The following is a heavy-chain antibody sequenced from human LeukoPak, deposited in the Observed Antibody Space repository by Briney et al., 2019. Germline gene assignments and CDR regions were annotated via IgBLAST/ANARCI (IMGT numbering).Heavy chain of an antibody. D-gene: IGHD3-9*01. V-gene: IGHV4-4*09. CDR1: GGSLSSYY. CDR3: ARLQNDYDILTGYYFWFDP. Sequence: PSETLSLTCTVSGGSLSSYYWSWIRQPPGKGLEWIGYIYTSGSTNYNPSLKSRVTISVDTSKNQFSLKLSSVTAADTAVYYCARLQNDYDILTGYYFWFDPWGQGTLVTVSS. J-gene: IGHJ5*02. CDR2: IYTSGST.